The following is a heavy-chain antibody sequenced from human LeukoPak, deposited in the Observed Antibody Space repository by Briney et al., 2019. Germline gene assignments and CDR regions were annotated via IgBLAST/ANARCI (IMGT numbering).Heavy chain of an antibody. V-gene: IGHV4-59*01. CDR1: GGSISSYY. Sequence: SETLSLTCTVSGGSISSYYWSWIRQPPGKGLEWIGYIYYSGSTNYNPSLKSRVTISVDTSKNQFSLKLSSVTAADTAVYYCAILYGGYYYFDYWGQGTLVTVSS. CDR3: AILYGGYYYFDY. J-gene: IGHJ4*02. CDR2: IYYSGST. D-gene: IGHD4-23*01.